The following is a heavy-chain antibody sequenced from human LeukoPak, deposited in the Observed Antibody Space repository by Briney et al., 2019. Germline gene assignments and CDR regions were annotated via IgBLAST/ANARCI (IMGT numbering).Heavy chain of an antibody. CDR2: IKQDGSEK. CDR3: AKDRVGARYYFDY. V-gene: IGHV3-7*01. CDR1: GFTFSSYW. J-gene: IGHJ4*02. D-gene: IGHD1-26*01. Sequence: GGSLRLSCAASGFTFSSYWMSWVRQAPGKGLEWVANIKQDGSEKYYVDSVKGRSTISRDNSKNTLYLQMNSLRAEDTAVYYCAKDRVGARYYFDYWGQGTLVTVSS.